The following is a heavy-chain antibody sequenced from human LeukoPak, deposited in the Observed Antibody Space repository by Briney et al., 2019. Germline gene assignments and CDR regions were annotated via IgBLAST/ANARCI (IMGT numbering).Heavy chain of an antibody. CDR1: GYTFTRHY. CDR3: AREVVSSWYDS. D-gene: IGHD6-13*01. CDR2: LNPNSCCT. J-gene: IGHJ5*01. Sequence: ASVKVSCKASGYTFTRHYMHWVRHAPGQGLEGIGLLNPNSCCTNYAQKFQGRVTMSRDTSIRTAYMELIRMTSDDTAVYYCAREVVSSWYDSWGQGNLVTVSS. V-gene: IGHV1-2*02.